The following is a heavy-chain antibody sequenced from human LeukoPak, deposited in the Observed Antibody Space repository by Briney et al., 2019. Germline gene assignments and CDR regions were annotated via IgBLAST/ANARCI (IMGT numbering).Heavy chain of an antibody. D-gene: IGHD6-13*01. Sequence: PGGSLRLSCAASGFTFSSYAMHWVRQAPGKGLEWVAVISYDGSNKYYADSVKGRFTISRDNSKNTLYLQMNSLRAEDTAVYYCASEYSSSDYYFDYWGQGTLVTVSS. CDR2: ISYDGSNK. J-gene: IGHJ4*02. V-gene: IGHV3-30*04. CDR3: ASEYSSSDYYFDY. CDR1: GFTFSSYA.